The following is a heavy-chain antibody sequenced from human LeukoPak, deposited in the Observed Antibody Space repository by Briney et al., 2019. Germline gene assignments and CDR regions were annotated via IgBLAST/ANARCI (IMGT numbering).Heavy chain of an antibody. CDR2: LNWNGGST. J-gene: IGHJ4*02. V-gene: IGHV3-20*04. CDR3: AKAPAAAGPHFDY. CDR1: GFTFDDYG. Sequence: GGSLRLSCAASGFTFDDYGMSWVRQAPGKGLEWVSGLNWNGGSTYYADSVKGRFTISRDNSKNTLYLQMNSLRAEDTAVYYCAKAPAAAGPHFDYWGQGTLVTVSS. D-gene: IGHD6-13*01.